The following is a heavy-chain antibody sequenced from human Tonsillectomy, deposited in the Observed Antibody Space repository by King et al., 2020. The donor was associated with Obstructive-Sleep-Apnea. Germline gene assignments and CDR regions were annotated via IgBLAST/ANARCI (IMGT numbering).Heavy chain of an antibody. CDR2: IYHSGST. CDR3: ARDLSYGDSSPWHSFNY. J-gene: IGHJ4*02. Sequence: VQLQESGPGLVKPSETLSLTCTVSGYSISSGYYWGWIRQSPGKGLEWIGSIYHSGSTYYNPSLKSRVTISVDTSKNQFSLKLSSVAAADTAVYYCARDLSYGDSSPWHSFNYWGQGTLVTVSS. CDR1: GYSISSGYY. V-gene: IGHV4-38-2*02. D-gene: IGHD4-17*01.